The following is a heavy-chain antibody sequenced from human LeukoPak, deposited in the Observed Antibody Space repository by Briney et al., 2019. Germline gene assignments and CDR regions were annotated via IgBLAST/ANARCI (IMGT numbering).Heavy chain of an antibody. Sequence: PSETLSLTCTVSGGSISSGDYYWSWIRQPPGKGQEWIGYIYYSGSTYYNPSLKSRVTISVDTSKNQFSLKLSSVTAADTAVYYCARVSYSSRQRDFDYWGQGTLVTVSS. CDR2: IYYSGST. D-gene: IGHD6-13*01. CDR3: ARVSYSSRQRDFDY. J-gene: IGHJ4*02. CDR1: GGSISSGDYY. V-gene: IGHV4-30-4*01.